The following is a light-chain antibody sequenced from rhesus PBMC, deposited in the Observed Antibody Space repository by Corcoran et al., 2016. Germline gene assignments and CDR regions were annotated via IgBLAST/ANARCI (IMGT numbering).Light chain of an antibody. V-gene: IGLV2-32*02. CDR1: SSDIGGYNY. CDR3: SSYAGSNTFI. J-gene: IGLJ1*01. Sequence: QAALTQPRSVSGTPGQSVTISCTGTSSDIGGYNYVSWYQQHPGTAPKLMIYEVSKRPSGVSDCFSGSKSGNTASLTISGLQAEDEVDYYCSSYAGSNTFIFGAGTRLTVL. CDR2: EVS.